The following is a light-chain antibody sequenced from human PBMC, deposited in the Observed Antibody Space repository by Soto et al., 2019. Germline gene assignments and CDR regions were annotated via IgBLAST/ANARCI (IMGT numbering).Light chain of an antibody. J-gene: IGLJ3*02. V-gene: IGLV1-40*01. CDR1: SSNVGAGYD. Sequence: QAVLTQPPSVSGAPGQTVTISGTGTSSNVGAGYDVHWYQYLPGIAPKLLIYLNNNRPSGVPDRFSGSKSGTSASLAITGLRAEDEADYFCQSFDIGLGGSVFGGGTKLTVL. CDR3: QSFDIGLGGSV. CDR2: LNN.